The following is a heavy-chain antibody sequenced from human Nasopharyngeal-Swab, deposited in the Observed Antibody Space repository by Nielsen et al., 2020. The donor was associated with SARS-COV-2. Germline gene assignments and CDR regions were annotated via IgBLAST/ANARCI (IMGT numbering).Heavy chain of an antibody. CDR3: ARDSNPPGNEINWFDP. J-gene: IGHJ5*02. CDR2: IIPIFRSP. D-gene: IGHD1-14*01. Sequence: SVKVSCKASGGTFSSYATNWVRQAPGQGLEWMGGIIPIFRSPNYAQKFQGRVTITADESTSTIYMELSSLRSEDTALYYCARDSNPPGNEINWFDPWGQGTLVTVSS. V-gene: IGHV1-69*13. CDR1: GGTFSSYA.